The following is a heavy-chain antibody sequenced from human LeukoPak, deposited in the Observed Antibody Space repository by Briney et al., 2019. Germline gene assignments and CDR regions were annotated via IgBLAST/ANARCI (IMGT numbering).Heavy chain of an antibody. CDR2: VFDSGRA. J-gene: IGHJ4*02. Sequence: SETLSLTCTLSGGSMTTHHWNWIRQTPGKGLEWIGYVFDSGRAKVNPSLKSRVTLSADTSKNQLSLRLSSVTAADTAMYYCTTIKRGDIFGYFDFWGQGILITVSS. CDR3: TTIKRGDIFGYFDF. CDR1: GGSMTTHH. V-gene: IGHV4-59*11. D-gene: IGHD5-18*01.